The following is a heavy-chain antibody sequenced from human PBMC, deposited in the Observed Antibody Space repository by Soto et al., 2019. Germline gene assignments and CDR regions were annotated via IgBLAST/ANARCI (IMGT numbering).Heavy chain of an antibody. CDR2: TYFRSKLYN. V-gene: IGHV6-1*01. Sequence: SQTPSLTCAISGDSVSSNSAAWNWIRQSPSRGLEWLGRTYFRSKLYNDYAVSVKSLITINPDTSKNQFSLQLNSVTPADTAIFYCLRTRAYYSYNYYGVAVWGQGTKATVSS. D-gene: IGHD4-4*01. J-gene: IGHJ6*02. CDR3: LRTRAYYSYNYYGVAV. CDR1: GDSVSSNSAA.